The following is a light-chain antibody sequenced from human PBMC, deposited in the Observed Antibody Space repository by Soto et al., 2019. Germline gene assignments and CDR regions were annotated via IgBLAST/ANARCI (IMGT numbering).Light chain of an antibody. J-gene: IGKJ2*01. CDR3: QQRFNGPRFT. V-gene: IGKV3-11*01. CDR2: DAS. CDR1: QSVSSY. Sequence: EIVLTQSPATLSLSPGERATLSCRASQSVSSYLAWYQQKPGQAPSLLIYDASNRATGIPARFSGGGSGTDFTLTISSLEPEDFAVYYCQQRFNGPRFTFGQGTKLEIK.